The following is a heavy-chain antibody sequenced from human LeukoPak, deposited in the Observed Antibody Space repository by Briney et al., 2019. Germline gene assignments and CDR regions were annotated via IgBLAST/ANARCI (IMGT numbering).Heavy chain of an antibody. CDR1: GYTFTGYY. V-gene: IGHV1-2*02. CDR3: ARDPSDSSGWTLFDY. D-gene: IGHD6-19*01. Sequence: ASVKVSCKASGYTFTGYYMQWVRQAPGQGLEWMGWINPNSGGTNYAQKFQGRVTMTRDTSISTAYMELSRLRSDDTAVYYCARDPSDSSGWTLFDYWGQGTLVTVSS. CDR2: INPNSGGT. J-gene: IGHJ4*02.